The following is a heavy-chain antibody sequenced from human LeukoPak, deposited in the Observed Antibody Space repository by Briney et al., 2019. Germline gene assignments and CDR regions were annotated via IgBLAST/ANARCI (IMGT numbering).Heavy chain of an antibody. J-gene: IGHJ5*02. CDR1: GFTFSSYS. Sequence: GGSLRLSCAASGFTFSSYSMNWVRQAPGKGLEWVSHINSRSSTISYTDSVKGRFTISRDNAKNSLYLQMNSLRAEDTAVYYCARERIGGTTITTDWFDPWGQGTLVTVSS. CDR3: ARERIGGTTITTDWFDP. V-gene: IGHV3-48*01. D-gene: IGHD4-11*01. CDR2: INSRSSTI.